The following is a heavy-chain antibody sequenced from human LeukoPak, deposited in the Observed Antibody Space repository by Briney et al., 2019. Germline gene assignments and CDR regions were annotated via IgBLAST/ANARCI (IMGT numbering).Heavy chain of an antibody. J-gene: IGHJ6*02. CDR1: GGSISSYY. Sequence: SETLSLTCTVSGGSISSYYWSWIRQPPGKGLEWIGYIYYSGSTNYNPSLKSRVTISVDTSKNQFSLKLSSVTAADTAVYYCARGVVRGVTLYYHYGMDVWGQGTTVTVSS. CDR3: ARGVVRGVTLYYHYGMDV. D-gene: IGHD3-10*01. CDR2: IYYSGST. V-gene: IGHV4-59*01.